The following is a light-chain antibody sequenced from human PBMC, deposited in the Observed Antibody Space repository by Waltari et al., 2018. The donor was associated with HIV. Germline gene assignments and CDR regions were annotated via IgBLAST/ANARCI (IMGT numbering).Light chain of an antibody. V-gene: IGLV1-44*01. Sequence: QSVLTQPPSASGTPGQGVTISCSGSSSNIGSNIVKWYQQFPGTAPKVLSYKNDQRPSGVPDRLSGSKSGTSASLAISGLQSEDEADYYCAAWDDSLNGPNWVFGGGTKLTVL. J-gene: IGLJ3*02. CDR3: AAWDDSLNGPNWV. CDR2: KND. CDR1: SSNIGSNI.